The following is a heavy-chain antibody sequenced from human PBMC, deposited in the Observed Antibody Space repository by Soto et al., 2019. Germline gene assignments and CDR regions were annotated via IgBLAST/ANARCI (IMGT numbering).Heavy chain of an antibody. Sequence: EVQLVESGGGLVQPGGSLRLSCAASGFTFSSYSMNWVRQAPGKGLEWVSYISSSSSTIYYADSVKGRFTNSRDNAKNSLYLQMNSLRAEDTAVYYWARRSGSGFDYWGQGTLVTVSS. CDR2: ISSSSSTI. J-gene: IGHJ4*02. CDR3: ARRSGSGFDY. V-gene: IGHV3-48*01. D-gene: IGHD1-26*01. CDR1: GFTFSSYS.